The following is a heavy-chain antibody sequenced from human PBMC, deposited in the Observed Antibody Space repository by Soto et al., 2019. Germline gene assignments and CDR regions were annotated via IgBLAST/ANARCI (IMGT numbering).Heavy chain of an antibody. CDR3: ERGHSSGCYYFAY. V-gene: IGHV4-31*03. J-gene: IGHJ4*02. CDR2: IYYSGST. Sequence: QVQLQESGPGLVKPSQTLSLTCTVSGGSISSGGYYWSWIRQHPGKGLEWIGYIYYSGSTYYNPSLQSRVTISGASSKNQLSLKLSSVTAAATAVYYCERGHSSGCYYFAYGGQVTLVTVSS. CDR1: GGSISSGGYY. D-gene: IGHD6-19*01.